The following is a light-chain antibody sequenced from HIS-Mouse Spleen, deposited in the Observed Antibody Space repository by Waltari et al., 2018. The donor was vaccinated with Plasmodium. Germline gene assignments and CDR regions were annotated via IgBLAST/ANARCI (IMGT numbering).Light chain of an antibody. CDR3: YSTDSSGNHRV. Sequence: SYELTQPPSVSVSPGQTARITSSGDALPKQYAYWSQQKSGQAPVLVIYEDSKRPSGIPERFSGSSSGTMATLTISGAQVEDEADYYCYSTDSSGNHRVFGGGTKLTVL. J-gene: IGLJ3*02. CDR2: EDS. CDR1: ALPKQY. V-gene: IGLV3-10*01.